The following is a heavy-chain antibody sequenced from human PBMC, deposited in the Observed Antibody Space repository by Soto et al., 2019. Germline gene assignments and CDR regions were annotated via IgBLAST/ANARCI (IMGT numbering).Heavy chain of an antibody. CDR2: ISGSGGRA. D-gene: IGHD3-22*01. J-gene: IGHJ4*02. CDR1: GFTFSNYA. CDR3: AKPRGDHYEGSGYYFDY. V-gene: IGHV3-23*01. Sequence: VQLLESGGGLVQPGGSLRLSCAASGFTFSNYAMNWVRQAPGKGLEWVSAISGSGGRAYYADSVKGRFTISRDNSKKTLYLQMNSLRAEDTAVYYCAKPRGDHYEGSGYYFDYWGQGTLVTVSS.